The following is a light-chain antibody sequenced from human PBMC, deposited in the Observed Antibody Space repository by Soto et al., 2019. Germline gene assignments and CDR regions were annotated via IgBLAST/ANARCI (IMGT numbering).Light chain of an antibody. CDR2: GES. J-gene: IGKJ1*01. CDR3: QQYGSSYRT. Sequence: EIVLTQSPATLSLSPGERATLSCGASQSVSSSYLAWYQQKPGQDPRILMYGESSRAAGIPERFSGSGSGTEFSLPISRLEPEDFAVYYCQQYGSSYRTFGQGTKVDI. V-gene: IGKV3-20*01. CDR1: QSVSSSY.